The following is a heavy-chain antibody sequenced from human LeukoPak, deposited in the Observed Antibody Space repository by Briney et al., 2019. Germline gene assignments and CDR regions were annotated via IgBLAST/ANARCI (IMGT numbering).Heavy chain of an antibody. Sequence: SETLSLTCTVSGGSISSYYWSWIRQPTGKGLEWIGYIYYSGSTNYNPSLKSRVTISVDTSKNQFSLKVSSVTAADTAVYYCASTDTAMVIGYWGQGTLVTVSS. D-gene: IGHD5-18*01. CDR3: ASTDTAMVIGY. J-gene: IGHJ4*02. CDR1: GGSISSYY. CDR2: IYYSGST. V-gene: IGHV4-59*01.